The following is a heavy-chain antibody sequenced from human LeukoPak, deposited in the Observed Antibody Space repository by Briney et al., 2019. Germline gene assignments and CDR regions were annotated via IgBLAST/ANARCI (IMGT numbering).Heavy chain of an antibody. CDR1: GYTFTSYD. CDR3: ARAFGGCSSTSCYSGEF. Sequence: ASVKVSCKASGYTFTSYDINWVRQATGQGLEWMGWMNPNSGNTGYAQRFQGRVTMTRNTSISTAYMELSSLRSEDTAVYYCARAFGGCSSTSCYSGEFWGQGTLVTVSS. V-gene: IGHV1-8*01. D-gene: IGHD2-2*01. CDR2: MNPNSGNT. J-gene: IGHJ4*02.